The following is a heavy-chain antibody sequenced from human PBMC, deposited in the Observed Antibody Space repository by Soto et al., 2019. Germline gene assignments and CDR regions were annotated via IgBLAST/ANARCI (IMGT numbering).Heavy chain of an antibody. Sequence: GGSLRLSCAASGFTFSSYWMHWVRQAPGKGLVWVSRINSDGSSTSYADSVKGRFTISRDNAKNTLYLQMNSLRAEDTAVYYCAREGEIVATIENWGQGTLVTVSS. CDR3: AREGEIVATIEN. CDR2: INSDGSST. V-gene: IGHV3-74*01. D-gene: IGHD5-12*01. J-gene: IGHJ4*02. CDR1: GFTFSSYW.